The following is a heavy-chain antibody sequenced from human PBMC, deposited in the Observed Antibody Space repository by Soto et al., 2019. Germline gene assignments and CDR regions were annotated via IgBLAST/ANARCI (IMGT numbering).Heavy chain of an antibody. D-gene: IGHD1-1*01. Sequence: DVQLVESGGGLIQPGGSLRLSCAAFGLTISGKKYVAWVRQAPGKGLEWVSALYDVDGSFYADSVTGRFTTSSDSSKTTGYLQMNDLRPDDTAVYYCATWHEREHAFDVWGQGTTVTISS. V-gene: IGHV3-53*01. CDR3: ATWHEREHAFDV. CDR1: GLTISGKKY. CDR2: LYDVDGS. J-gene: IGHJ3*01.